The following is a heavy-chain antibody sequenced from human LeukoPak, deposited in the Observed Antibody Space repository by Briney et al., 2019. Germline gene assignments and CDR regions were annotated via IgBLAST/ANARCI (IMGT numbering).Heavy chain of an antibody. CDR2: IYPGDPDA. J-gene: IGHJ3*02. CDR3: AKPSPRYCSGGTCDAFDI. Sequence: GESLKISCKGSGYRFTSYWIGWVRQMPGKGLEWMGIIYPGDPDARYSPSFQGQVTISADKSISTVYLQWSSLKASDTAMYYCAKPSPRYCSGGTCDAFDIWGQGTMDTVSS. CDR1: GYRFTSYW. V-gene: IGHV5-51*01. D-gene: IGHD2-15*01.